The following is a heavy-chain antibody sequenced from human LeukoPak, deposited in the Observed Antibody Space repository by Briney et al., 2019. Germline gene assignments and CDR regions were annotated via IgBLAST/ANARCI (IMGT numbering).Heavy chain of an antibody. CDR2: IYYSGST. CDR3: ARHVRSSWNRLRQPDGNWFDP. V-gene: IGHV4-39*01. J-gene: IGHJ5*02. CDR1: GGSISSSSYS. D-gene: IGHD6-13*01. Sequence: SETLSLTCTVSGGSISSSSYSWGWIRQPPGKGLEWIGSIYYSGSTYYNPSLKSRVTISVDTSKNQFSLKLSSVTAADTAVYYCARHVRSSWNRLRQPDGNWFDPWGQGTLVTVSS.